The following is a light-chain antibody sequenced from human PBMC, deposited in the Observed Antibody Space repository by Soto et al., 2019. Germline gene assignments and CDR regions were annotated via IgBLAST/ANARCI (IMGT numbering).Light chain of an antibody. Sequence: QSALTQPASVSGSPGQSITISCTGTSSDIGGYNYVSWYQQHPDKAPKLIIFEGSNRPSGVSDRFSGSTSGNTASLTISGLQAEDEADYYCSSYTNSGTLVVFGGGTKLTVL. CDR3: SSYTNSGTLVV. CDR1: SSDIGGYNY. CDR2: EGS. J-gene: IGLJ2*01. V-gene: IGLV2-14*03.